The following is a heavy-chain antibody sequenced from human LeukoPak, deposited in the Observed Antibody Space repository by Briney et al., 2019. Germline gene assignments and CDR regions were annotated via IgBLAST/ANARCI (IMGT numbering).Heavy chain of an antibody. CDR2: IYTSGST. Sequence: SETLSLTCTASGGSISSGSYYWSWIRQPAGKGLEWIGRIYTSGSTNYNPSLKSRVTISVDTSKNQFSLKLSSVTAADTAVYYCARDSFTGYFDYWGQGTLVTVSS. V-gene: IGHV4-61*02. J-gene: IGHJ4*02. CDR3: ARDSFTGYFDY. CDR1: GGSISSGSYY. D-gene: IGHD1-14*01.